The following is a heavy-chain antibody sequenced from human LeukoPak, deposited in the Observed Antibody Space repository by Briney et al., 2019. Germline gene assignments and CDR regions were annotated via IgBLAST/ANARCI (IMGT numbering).Heavy chain of an antibody. CDR1: RGTFTRYA. J-gene: IGHJ4*02. D-gene: IGHD2-2*01. Sequence: ASVKVSCKASRGTFTRYAISWVRQAPGHGLEWMGGIIPIFGTANYAQKFQGRVTITTDESTSTAYMELSSLRSEDTAVYYCAGRQLSYCSSTSCYFDYWGQGTLVTVSS. CDR2: IIPIFGTA. V-gene: IGHV1-69*05. CDR3: AGRQLSYCSSTSCYFDY.